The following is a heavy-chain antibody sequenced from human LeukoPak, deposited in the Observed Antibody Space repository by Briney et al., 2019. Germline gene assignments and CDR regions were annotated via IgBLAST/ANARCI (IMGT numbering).Heavy chain of an antibody. J-gene: IGHJ4*02. CDR1: EFTLNRKW. V-gene: IGHV3-7*04. CDR2: IRHDGSDA. D-gene: IGHD3-10*01. CDR3: TRVALFGSGRTLLDF. Sequence: GGSLTPFRAPSEFTLNRKWMSWARHPRGKGRECVANIRHDGSDAHCVDSLQRRFTISTDNTDSSLALQMNSLNVDDTGVYFCTRVALFGSGRTLLDFWSEGTLVSVSS.